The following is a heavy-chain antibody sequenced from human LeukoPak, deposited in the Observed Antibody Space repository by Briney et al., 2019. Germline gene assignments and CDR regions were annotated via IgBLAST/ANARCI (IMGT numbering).Heavy chain of an antibody. J-gene: IGHJ3*02. CDR3: ARNILFAFDI. D-gene: IGHD2/OR15-2a*01. Sequence: GGSLRLSCAASGFTFSSYGMHWVRQAPGKGLEWVGFVSYDGSKKFYADFVKGRFSISRDNSKNTLYVQMNSLGVEDTALYYCARNILFAFDIWGQGTMVTVSS. V-gene: IGHV3-30*03. CDR1: GFTFSSYG. CDR2: VSYDGSKK.